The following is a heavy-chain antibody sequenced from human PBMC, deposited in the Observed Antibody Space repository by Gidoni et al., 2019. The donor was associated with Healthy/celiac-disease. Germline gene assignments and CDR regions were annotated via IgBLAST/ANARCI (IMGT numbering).Heavy chain of an antibody. CDR3: ATLGWAYYYGSENYGMDV. CDR2: ISYDGSNK. J-gene: IGHJ6*02. Sequence: QVQLVESGGGVVQPGRSLRLSCAASGFTFSSYAMHWVRQAPGTGLGWGGVISYDGSNKYYAASVKGRFTISRDNSKNTLYLQMNSLRAEDTAVYYCATLGWAYYYGSENYGMDVWGQGTTVTVSS. V-gene: IGHV3-30*04. D-gene: IGHD3-10*01. CDR1: GFTFSSYA.